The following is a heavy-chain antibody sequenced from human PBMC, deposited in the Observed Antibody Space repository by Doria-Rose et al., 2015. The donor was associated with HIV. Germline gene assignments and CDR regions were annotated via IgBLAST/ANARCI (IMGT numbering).Heavy chain of an antibody. Sequence: SGPVLVKPTETLTLTCTVSGVSLSSPGMGVSWIRQPPGKALEWLANIFSDDERSYKTSLKSRLTISSGTSKSQVVLTMTDMDPVDTATYYCARIKSSRWYHKYYFDFWGQGTLVIVPA. D-gene: IGHD6-13*01. J-gene: IGHJ4*02. CDR2: IFSDDER. CDR1: GVSLSSPGMG. CDR3: ARIKSSRWYHKYYFDF. V-gene: IGHV2-26*01.